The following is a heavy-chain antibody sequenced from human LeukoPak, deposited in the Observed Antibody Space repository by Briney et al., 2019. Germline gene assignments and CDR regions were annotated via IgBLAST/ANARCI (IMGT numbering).Heavy chain of an antibody. D-gene: IGHD3-10*01. V-gene: IGHV3-23*01. CDR1: GFTFSSFG. Sequence: GGTLRLSCAASGFTFSSFGMTWVRQAPGKGLEWVSTITGSGGITYYADSVKGRFTISRDNSKNTLYLQMNSLRAEDTALYHCARIITPYYYYYMDVWGKGTTVTISS. J-gene: IGHJ6*03. CDR3: ARIITPYYYYYMDV. CDR2: ITGSGGIT.